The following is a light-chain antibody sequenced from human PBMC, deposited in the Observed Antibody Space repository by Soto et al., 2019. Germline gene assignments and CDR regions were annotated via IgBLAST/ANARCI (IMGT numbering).Light chain of an antibody. CDR2: GAS. CDR3: QQYNNWPPYT. Sequence: EIVMTQSPATLSMSPGERATLSRRARQSVSNNLAWYQQKPGQAPRVLIYGASTRATGIPARFSGSGSGTEFTLTISSLQAADVAVYYCQQYNNWPPYTFGQGTKLEIK. J-gene: IGKJ2*01. CDR1: QSVSNN. V-gene: IGKV3-15*01.